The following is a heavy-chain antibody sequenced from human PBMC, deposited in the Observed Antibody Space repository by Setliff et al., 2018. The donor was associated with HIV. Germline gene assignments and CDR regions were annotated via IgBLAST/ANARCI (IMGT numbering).Heavy chain of an antibody. J-gene: IGHJ4*02. D-gene: IGHD3-22*01. CDR1: GGTISSGTYY. CDR3: ATNLRFFHNSGYYYRSVAFDY. V-gene: IGHV4-61*02. CDR2: IYSSEST. Sequence: PSETLSLTCTVSGGTISSGTYYWNWIRQPAGKGLEWIGRIYSSESTNYNPSLKSRVTMSVDTSKNQISLNLSSVTAADTAVYYCATNLRFFHNSGYYYRSVAFDYWGQGTLVTVSS.